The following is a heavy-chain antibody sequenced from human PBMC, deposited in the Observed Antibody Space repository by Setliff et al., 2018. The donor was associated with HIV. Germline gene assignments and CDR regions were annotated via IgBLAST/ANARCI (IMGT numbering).Heavy chain of an antibody. D-gene: IGHD3-10*01. CDR3: ITDGGLN. Sequence: GGSLRLSCAASRFTFSNYNMNWVRQAPGKGLEWAAHINQDGNVKYYVDSVKGRFTISRDNAKTSIYLQMDSLRVEDTAVYYCITDGGLNWGQGTMVTVSS. V-gene: IGHV3-7*03. CDR1: RFTFSNYN. CDR2: INQDGNVK. J-gene: IGHJ3*01.